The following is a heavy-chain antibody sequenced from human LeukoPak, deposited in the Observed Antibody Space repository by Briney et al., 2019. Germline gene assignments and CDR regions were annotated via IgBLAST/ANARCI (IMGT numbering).Heavy chain of an antibody. Sequence: GGSLRLSCAASGFTFTSYSMNWVRQAPGKGLEWVSSISSSSSYIYYADSVKGRFTISRDNPKNSLYLQMNSLRAEDTAVYYCARGVAVAGNDYWGQGTLVTVSS. CDR2: ISSSSSYI. CDR3: ARGVAVAGNDY. V-gene: IGHV3-21*01. D-gene: IGHD6-19*01. CDR1: GFTFTSYS. J-gene: IGHJ4*02.